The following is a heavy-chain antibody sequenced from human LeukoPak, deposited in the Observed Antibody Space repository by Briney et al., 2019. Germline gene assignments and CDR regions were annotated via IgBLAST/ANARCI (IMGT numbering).Heavy chain of an antibody. CDR3: ARDRAYAFDN. CDR1: GITLSTYW. J-gene: IGHJ3*02. CDR2: IKQDGSEK. D-gene: IGHD3-10*01. Sequence: GGSLRLSCAASGITLSTYWMSWVRQAPGKGLEWVTNIKQDGSEKNYVDSVKGRFTISTDNAKNSVYLQMNSLRDEDTAVYYCARDRAYAFDNWGQGTMVTVSS. V-gene: IGHV3-7*01.